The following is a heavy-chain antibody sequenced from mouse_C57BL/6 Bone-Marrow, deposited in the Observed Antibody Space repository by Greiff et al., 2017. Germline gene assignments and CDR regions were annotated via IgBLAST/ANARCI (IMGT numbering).Heavy chain of an antibody. J-gene: IGHJ4*01. CDR2: IWGVGST. V-gene: IGHV2-6*01. Sequence: QVQLQQSGPGLVAPSQSLSITCTVSGFSLTSYGVDWVRQSPGKGLEWLGVIWGVGSTNYNSALKYRLSISKDNSKGQVNLKMNSLQTTDTSMYYCDKYGYDGYAMDYWGQGTSVTVSS. D-gene: IGHD2-2*01. CDR1: GFSLTSYG. CDR3: DKYGYDGYAMDY.